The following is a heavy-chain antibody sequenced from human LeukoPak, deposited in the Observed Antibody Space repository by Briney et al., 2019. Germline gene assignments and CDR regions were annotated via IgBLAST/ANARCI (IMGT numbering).Heavy chain of an antibody. CDR3: AKDRGSYSRGHGFDY. Sequence: GGSLRLSCAASGFTFSSYGMHWVRQAPGKGLEWVAFIRYDGSNKYYADSVKGRFTISRDNSKNTLYLQMNSLRAEDTAMYYCAKDRGSYSRGHGFDYWGQGTLVTVSS. V-gene: IGHV3-30*02. CDR2: IRYDGSNK. CDR1: GFTFSSYG. D-gene: IGHD1-26*01. J-gene: IGHJ4*02.